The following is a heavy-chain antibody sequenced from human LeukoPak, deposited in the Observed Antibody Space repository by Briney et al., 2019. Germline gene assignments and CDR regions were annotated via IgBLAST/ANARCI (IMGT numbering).Heavy chain of an antibody. CDR3: ARGNWAEDGYFDF. D-gene: IGHD7-27*01. V-gene: IGHV3-11*04. J-gene: IGHJ4*02. CDR1: GFIFSDYY. Sequence: GGSLRLSCAASGFIFSDYYMSWVRQAPGKGLEWVSYIGSTGTTIYYADSVKGRFTISRDNAKNSLYLQMNSLRAEDTAVYYCARGNWAEDGYFDFWGQGTLVTVSS. CDR2: IGSTGTTI.